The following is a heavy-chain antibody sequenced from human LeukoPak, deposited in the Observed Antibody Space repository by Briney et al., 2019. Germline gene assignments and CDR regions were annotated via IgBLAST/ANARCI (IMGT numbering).Heavy chain of an antibody. J-gene: IGHJ4*02. CDR3: ARGPQARD. V-gene: IGHV3-72*01. Sequence: GGSLRLSCAASGFTFSDHYMDWVRQAPGKGLEWVGRTRNKANSYTTEYAASVKCRFTISRDDSKNSLYLQMNSLKTEDTAVYYCARGPQARDWGQGTLVTVSS. CDR1: GFTFSDHY. CDR2: TRNKANSYTT.